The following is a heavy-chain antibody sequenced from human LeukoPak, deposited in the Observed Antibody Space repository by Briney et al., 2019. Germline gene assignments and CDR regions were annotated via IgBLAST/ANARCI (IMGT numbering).Heavy chain of an antibody. V-gene: IGHV4-59*01. CDR2: IYYSGST. CDR1: GGSISSYY. J-gene: IGHJ5*02. CDR3: AATPGKNWFDP. Sequence: SETLSLTCTVSGGSISSYYWSWIRQPPGKGLEWIGYIYYSGSTNYNPSLKSRVTISVDRSKNQFSLKLSSVTAADTAVYYCAATPGKNWFDPWGQGTLVTVSS.